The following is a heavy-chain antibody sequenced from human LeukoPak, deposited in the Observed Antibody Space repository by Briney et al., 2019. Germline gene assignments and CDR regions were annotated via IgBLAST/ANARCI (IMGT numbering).Heavy chain of an antibody. CDR2: IKQDGSEK. Sequence: PGGTLRLSCAASGFTFSSDWMSWVRQAPGKGVEGVANIKQDGSEKYYVDSVKGRFTISRDNAKNSLYLQMNSLRAEDTAVYYCARDLYEDIWGQGTMVTVSS. V-gene: IGHV3-7*01. CDR3: ARDLYEDI. J-gene: IGHJ3*02. D-gene: IGHD2-8*01. CDR1: GFTFSSDW.